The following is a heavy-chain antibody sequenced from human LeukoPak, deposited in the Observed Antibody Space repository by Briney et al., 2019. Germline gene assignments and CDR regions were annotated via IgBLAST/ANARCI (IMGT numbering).Heavy chain of an antibody. V-gene: IGHV3-74*01. D-gene: IGHD3-10*01. J-gene: IGHJ4*02. CDR2: INSDGTST. Sequence: GGSLRLSCAASGFTFSTYWMHWVRQAPGKGLVWVSHINSDGTSTTYADSVRGRFTISRDNAKNTLYLQMTSLRADDTAVYYCATVNWYGFHNWGQGTLVTVSS. CDR3: ATVNWYGFHN. CDR1: GFTFSTYW.